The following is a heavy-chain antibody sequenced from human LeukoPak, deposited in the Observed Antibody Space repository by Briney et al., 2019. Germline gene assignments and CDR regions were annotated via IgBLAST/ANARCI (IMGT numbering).Heavy chain of an antibody. Sequence: SETLSLTCAVSGGSISSGGYSWSWIRQPPGKGLEWIGYIYHSGSTYYNPSLKSRVTISVDRSKNQFSLKLSSVTAADTAVYYCARSPRNDNWLDPWGQGTLVTVSS. CDR3: ARSPRNDNWLDP. CDR1: GGSISSGGYS. J-gene: IGHJ5*02. CDR2: IYHSGST. V-gene: IGHV4-30-2*01.